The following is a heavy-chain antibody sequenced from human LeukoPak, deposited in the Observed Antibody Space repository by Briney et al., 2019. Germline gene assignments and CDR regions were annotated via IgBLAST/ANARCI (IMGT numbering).Heavy chain of an antibody. CDR1: GGSISSYY. J-gene: IGHJ5*02. CDR2: IYYSGST. Sequence: SETLSLTCTVSGGSISSYYWSWIRQPPGKGLEWIGSIYYSGSTYYNPSLKSRVTISVDTSKNQFSLKLSSVTAADTAVYYCARDSITMIVAGGCFDPWGQGTLVTVSS. D-gene: IGHD3-22*01. V-gene: IGHV4-39*07. CDR3: ARDSITMIVAGGCFDP.